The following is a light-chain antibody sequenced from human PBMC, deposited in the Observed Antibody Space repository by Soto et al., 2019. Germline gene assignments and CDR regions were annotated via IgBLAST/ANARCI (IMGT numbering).Light chain of an antibody. J-gene: IGKJ4*01. V-gene: IGKV1-5*03. Sequence: NKMYNSPFALSASVGDRVTITCRASQSINTWLAWYQQKPGKAPKVLIYKASSLESGVPSRFSGSGSGTEFTLTISSLQPDDSATYYCQQYNSYSLTFGGGTKVDIK. CDR2: KAS. CDR3: QQYNSYSLT. CDR1: QSINTW.